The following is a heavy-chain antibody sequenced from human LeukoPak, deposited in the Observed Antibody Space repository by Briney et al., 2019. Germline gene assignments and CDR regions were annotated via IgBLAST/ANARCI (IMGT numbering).Heavy chain of an antibody. CDR3: VKRRSEPTENISGWADAYDM. D-gene: IGHD6-19*01. V-gene: IGHV3-23*01. Sequence: GGSLRLSCAAFGFTFSSYSMNWVRQAPGKGLEWVSALTASGGDTYYADSVQGRFTISRDNSKNTLYLQMNSLRAEDTAIYYCVKRRSEPTENISGWADAYDMWGRGTMVTVSS. CDR1: GFTFSSYS. CDR2: LTASGGDT. J-gene: IGHJ3*02.